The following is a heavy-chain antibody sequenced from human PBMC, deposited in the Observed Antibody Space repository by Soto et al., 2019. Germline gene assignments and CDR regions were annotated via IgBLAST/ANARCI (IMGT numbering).Heavy chain of an antibody. CDR3: ARRYDFWSGFDY. V-gene: IGHV4-59*08. Sequence: SETLSLTCTVSGGSISSYYWSWIRQPPGKGLEWIGYIYYSGSTNYNPSLKSRVTLSVDTSKNQFSLKLSSVTAADTAVYYCARRYDFWSGFDYWGQGTLVTVSS. CDR1: GGSISSYY. CDR2: IYYSGST. D-gene: IGHD3-3*01. J-gene: IGHJ4*02.